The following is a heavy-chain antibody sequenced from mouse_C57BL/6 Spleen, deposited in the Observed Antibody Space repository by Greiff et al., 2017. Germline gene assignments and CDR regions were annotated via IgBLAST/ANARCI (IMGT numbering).Heavy chain of an antibody. CDR2: INPGSGGT. V-gene: IGHV1-54*01. CDR1: GYAFTNYL. CDR3: ARNGGDY. J-gene: IGHJ4*01. Sequence: LVESGAELVRPGTSVKVSCKASGYAFTNYLIEWVKQRPGQGLEWIGVINPGSGGTNYNEKFKGKATLTADKSSSTAYMQLSSLTSEDSAVYFCARNGGDYWGQGTSVTVSS.